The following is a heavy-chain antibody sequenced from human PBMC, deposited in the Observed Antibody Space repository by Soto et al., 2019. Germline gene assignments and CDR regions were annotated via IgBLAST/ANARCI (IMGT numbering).Heavy chain of an antibody. J-gene: IGHJ5*02. Sequence: VASVKVSCKASGYTFTSYGISWVRQAPGQGLEWMGWISAYNGNTNYAQKLQGRVTMTTDTSTSTAYMELRSLRSDDTAVYYCARDPRRLRFLDHNWFDPWGQGTLVTVSS. CDR2: ISAYNGNT. V-gene: IGHV1-18*04. CDR1: GYTFTSYG. D-gene: IGHD3-3*01. CDR3: ARDPRRLRFLDHNWFDP.